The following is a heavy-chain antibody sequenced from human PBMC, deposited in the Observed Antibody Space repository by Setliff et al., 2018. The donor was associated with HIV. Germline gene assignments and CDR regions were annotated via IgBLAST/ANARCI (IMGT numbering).Heavy chain of an antibody. CDR2: SIPISGTA. V-gene: IGHV1-69*05. J-gene: IGHJ6*03. Sequence: SVKVSCKASGGAFSNYGMSWVRQAPGQGLEWMGGSIPISGTANYAQKFQGRVTSTTDEPTSKAYMKLSGLRSEDTAVYYCARNPRIAVAGTDYYYYMDVWGKGTTVTVSS. CDR3: ARNPRIAVAGTDYYYYMDV. D-gene: IGHD6-19*01. CDR1: GGAFSNYG.